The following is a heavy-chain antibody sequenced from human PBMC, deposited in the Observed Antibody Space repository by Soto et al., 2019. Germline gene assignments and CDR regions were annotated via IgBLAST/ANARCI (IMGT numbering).Heavy chain of an antibody. V-gene: IGHV4-59*08. J-gene: IGHJ6*02. CDR1: GGSISSYY. CDR3: ARHVEGYSGYDYYYYGMDV. D-gene: IGHD5-12*01. Sequence: PSETLSLTCTVSGGSISSYYWSWIRQPPGKGLEWIGYIYYSGSTNYNPSLKSRVTISVDTSKNQFSLKLSSVTAADTAVYYCARHVEGYSGYDYYYYGMDVWGQGNTVTVSS. CDR2: IYYSGST.